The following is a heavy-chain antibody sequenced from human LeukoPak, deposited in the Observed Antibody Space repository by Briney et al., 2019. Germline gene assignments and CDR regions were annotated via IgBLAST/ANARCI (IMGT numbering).Heavy chain of an antibody. CDR1: GYSFTSYW. J-gene: IGHJ6*03. CDR3: ARRSRSMSRDYYYYYMDV. CDR2: IYPGDSDT. D-gene: IGHD6-6*01. Sequence: HGESLKISCKGSGYSFTSYWIGWVRQMPGKGLEWMGIIYPGDSDTRYSPSFQGQVTISADKSFSTAYLQWSSLKASDTAMYYCARRSRSMSRDYYYYYMDVWGRGTTVTVSS. V-gene: IGHV5-51*01.